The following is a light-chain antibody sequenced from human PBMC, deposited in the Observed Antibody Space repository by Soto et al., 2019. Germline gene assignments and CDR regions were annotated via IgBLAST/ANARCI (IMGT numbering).Light chain of an antibody. CDR3: CSYAGSYGV. Sequence: QSVLAQPASVSGSPGQSITISCTGTSSNVGSYKLVSWYQQHPGKAPKLMIFEVNKRPSGVSNRFSGSKSGNTASLTISGLKVEDEADYYCCSYAGSYGVFGTGTKVTVL. J-gene: IGLJ1*01. V-gene: IGLV2-23*02. CDR1: SSNVGSYKL. CDR2: EVN.